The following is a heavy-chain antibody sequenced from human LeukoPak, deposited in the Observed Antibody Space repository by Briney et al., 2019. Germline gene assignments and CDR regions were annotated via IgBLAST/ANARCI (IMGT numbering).Heavy chain of an antibody. CDR2: ISSSSSYI. CDR1: GFTFSSYS. J-gene: IGHJ6*03. CDR3: VSPGGGYYYYYYMDV. V-gene: IGHV3-21*01. D-gene: IGHD3-16*01. Sequence: GGSLRLSCAASGFTFSSYSMNWVRQAPGKGLEWVSSISSSSSYIYYADSVKGRFTISRDNAKNSLYLQMNSLRAEDTAVYYCVSPGGGYYYYYYMDVWGKGTTVTVSS.